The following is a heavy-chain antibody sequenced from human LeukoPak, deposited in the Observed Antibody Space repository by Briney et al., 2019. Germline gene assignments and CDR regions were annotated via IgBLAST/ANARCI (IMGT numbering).Heavy chain of an antibody. D-gene: IGHD5-12*01. Sequence: GGSLRLSCAASEFSVGSNYMTWVRQAPGEGLEWVSLYSGGSTYYADSVKGRFTISRDNSKNTLYLQMNSLRAEDTAVYYCARGPSGYHNTGGQGTLVTVSS. CDR2: YSGGST. CDR1: EFSVGSNY. J-gene: IGHJ4*02. CDR3: ARGPSGYHNT. V-gene: IGHV3-66*01.